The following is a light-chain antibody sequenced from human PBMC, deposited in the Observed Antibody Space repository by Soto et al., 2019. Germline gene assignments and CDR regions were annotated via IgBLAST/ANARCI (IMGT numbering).Light chain of an antibody. CDR1: QSVSSSY. Sequence: EIVLTQSPGTLSLSPGERATLSCRASQSVSSSYLAWYQQKPGQAPRLLIYGASSRATGIPDRFSGSGSGTDFTLTISRLEPEDFAVYYCHQYGISPPCTFGQGTKLEIK. J-gene: IGKJ2*02. V-gene: IGKV3-20*01. CDR3: HQYGISPPCT. CDR2: GAS.